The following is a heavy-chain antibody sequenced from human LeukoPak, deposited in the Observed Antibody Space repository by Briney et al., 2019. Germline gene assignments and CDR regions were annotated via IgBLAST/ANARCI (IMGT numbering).Heavy chain of an antibody. V-gene: IGHV4-39*07. CDR1: GGSISSSSYY. CDR2: IYYSGST. J-gene: IGHJ5*02. D-gene: IGHD2-2*02. CDR3: ARGRYCSSTSCYTHWFDP. Sequence: SETLSLTCTVSGGSISSSSYYWGWIRQPPGKGLEWIGSIYYSGSTYYNPSLKSRVTISVDTSKNQFSLKLSSVTAADTAVYYCARGRYCSSTSCYTHWFDPWGQGTLVTASS.